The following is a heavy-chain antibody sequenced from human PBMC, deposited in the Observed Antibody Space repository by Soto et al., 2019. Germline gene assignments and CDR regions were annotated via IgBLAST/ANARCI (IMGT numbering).Heavy chain of an antibody. CDR2: IIPIFGTA. D-gene: IGHD6-19*01. J-gene: IGHJ6*02. Sequence: QVQLVQSGAEVKKPGSSVKVSCKASGGTFSSYAISWVRQAPGQGLEWMGGIIPIFGTANYAQKFQGRVTITAAESTSTAYMELSSLRSEDTAVYYCARAPLGSGWDYYYYYGMDVWGQGTTVTVSS. V-gene: IGHV1-69*12. CDR3: ARAPLGSGWDYYYYYGMDV. CDR1: GGTFSSYA.